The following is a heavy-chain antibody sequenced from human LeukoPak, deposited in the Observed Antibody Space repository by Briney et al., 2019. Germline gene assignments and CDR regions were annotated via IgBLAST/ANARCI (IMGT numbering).Heavy chain of an antibody. Sequence: TGGSLRLSCAASGFTFSSYAMSWVRQAPGKGLEWVSAISGSGGSTYYADSVKGRFTISRDNSKNRLYLQTNSLRAEDTAVYYCAKAGYSDLFDYWGQGTLVTVSS. V-gene: IGHV3-23*01. CDR3: AKAGYSDLFDY. J-gene: IGHJ4*02. D-gene: IGHD5-12*01. CDR1: GFTFSSYA. CDR2: ISGSGGST.